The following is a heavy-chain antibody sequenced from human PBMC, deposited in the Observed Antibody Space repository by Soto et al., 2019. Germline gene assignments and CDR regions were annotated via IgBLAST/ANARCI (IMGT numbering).Heavy chain of an antibody. D-gene: IGHD3-10*01. V-gene: IGHV3-23*01. CDR1: GFTFSTYA. J-gene: IGHJ4*02. Sequence: EVQLLVSGGGLVQPGGSLRLSCVASGFTFSTYAMSWVRQAPGKGLEWVSIIGSSGGVTVYADSVKGRFTISRDNSKNTLYLQMNSLTAEDTAVYYCAKHFVNGEIDYWGQGTLVTVSS. CDR2: IGSSGGVT. CDR3: AKHFVNGEIDY.